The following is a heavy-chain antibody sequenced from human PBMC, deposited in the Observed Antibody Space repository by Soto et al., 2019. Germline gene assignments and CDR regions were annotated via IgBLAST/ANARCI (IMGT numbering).Heavy chain of an antibody. Sequence: QLQLQESGPGLVKPSETLSLTCTVTGGSISRSHNFWGWIRKPPGKELELIGSIFYSGITYNNPSLNSRIAVSVDTSKNPFSLKLNSVPAADTAVYYCARYYADYKNSFDYWGQGTLVTVSS. CDR3: ARYYADYKNSFDY. V-gene: IGHV4-39*01. D-gene: IGHD4-17*01. J-gene: IGHJ4*02. CDR1: GGSISRSHNF. CDR2: IFYSGIT.